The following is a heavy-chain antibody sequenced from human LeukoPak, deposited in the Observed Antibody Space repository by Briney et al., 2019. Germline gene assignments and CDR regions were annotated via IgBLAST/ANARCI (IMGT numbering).Heavy chain of an antibody. J-gene: IGHJ4*02. CDR3: ASRRTYYYDSSGYKKIDY. D-gene: IGHD3-22*01. V-gene: IGHV4-39*01. CDR2: IYYSGST. Sequence: SETLSLTCTVSGGSISSCSYYWGWIRQPPGKGLEWIGSIYYSGSTYYNPSLKSRVTISVDTSKNQFSLKLSSVTAADTAVYYCASRRTYYYDSSGYKKIDYWGQGTLVTVSS. CDR1: GGSISSCSYY.